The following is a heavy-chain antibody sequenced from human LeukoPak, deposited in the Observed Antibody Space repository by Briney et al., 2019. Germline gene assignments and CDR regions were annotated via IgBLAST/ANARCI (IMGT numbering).Heavy chain of an antibody. CDR1: GFTFTSYA. Sequence: PGGSLRLSCAASGFTFTSYAMSWVRQAPGKGLEWVSAISGSGTDTYYADSVKGRFTISRDNSKNTIYLQMNSLRGEDTAVFYCAKAGYCSSGSCLHALYDCWGQGTLVTVSS. D-gene: IGHD2-15*01. CDR3: AKAGYCSSGSCLHALYDC. J-gene: IGHJ4*02. CDR2: ISGSGTDT. V-gene: IGHV3-23*01.